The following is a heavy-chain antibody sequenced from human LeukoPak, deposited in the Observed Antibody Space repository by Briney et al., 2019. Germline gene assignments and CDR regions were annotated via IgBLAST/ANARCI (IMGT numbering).Heavy chain of an antibody. CDR1: GFTFDDYA. CDR3: AKVCIAAAGHYYYYYMDV. D-gene: IGHD6-13*01. J-gene: IGHJ6*03. CDR2: ISGDGGST. V-gene: IGHV3-43*02. Sequence: GGSLRLSCAASGFTFDDYAMHWVRQAPGKGLEWVSLISGDGGSTYYADSVKGRFTISRDNSKNSLYLQMNSLRTEDTALYYCAKVCIAAAGHYYYYYMDVWGKGTTVTVSS.